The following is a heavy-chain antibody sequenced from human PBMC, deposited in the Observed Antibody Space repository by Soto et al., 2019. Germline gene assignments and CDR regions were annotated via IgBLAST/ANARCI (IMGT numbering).Heavy chain of an antibody. J-gene: IGHJ3*02. D-gene: IGHD3-10*01. CDR1: GFTFTSSA. CDR3: AADKGYGSGSYYTHDAFDI. Sequence: SVKVSCKASGFTFTSSAVQWVRQARGQRLEWIGWIVVGSGNTNYAQKFQERVTITRDMSTSAAYMELSSLRSEDTAVYYCAADKGYGSGSYYTHDAFDIWGQGTMVTVSS. V-gene: IGHV1-58*01. CDR2: IVVGSGNT.